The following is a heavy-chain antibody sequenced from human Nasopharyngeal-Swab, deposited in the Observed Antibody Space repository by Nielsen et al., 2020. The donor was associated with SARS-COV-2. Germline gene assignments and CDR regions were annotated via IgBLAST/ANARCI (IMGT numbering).Heavy chain of an antibody. CDR3: AREGSITIFGVVIPRYFDY. Sequence: GGSLRLSCAASGFTFSSYSMNWVRQAPGKGLEWVSSISSSSSYIYYADSVKGRFTISRDNAKNSLYLQMNSLRAEDTAVYYCAREGSITIFGVVIPRYFDYWGQGTLVTVSS. CDR2: ISSSSSYI. V-gene: IGHV3-21*01. CDR1: GFTFSSYS. D-gene: IGHD3-3*01. J-gene: IGHJ4*02.